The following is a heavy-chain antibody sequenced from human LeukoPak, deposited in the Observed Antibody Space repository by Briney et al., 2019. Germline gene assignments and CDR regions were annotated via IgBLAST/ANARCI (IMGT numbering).Heavy chain of an antibody. D-gene: IGHD4-11*01. CDR3: ARQLGNYRPDQ. CDR1: GYRFTSYW. Sequence: GGSLKISCKGSGYRFTSYWIGWVRQRPGKGLEWMGIIYPGDSDTRYSPSFQGQVTISADKSSSTAYLQWSSLKASDTAIYYCARQLGNYRPDQWGQGTLVTVSS. V-gene: IGHV5-51*01. J-gene: IGHJ4*02. CDR2: IYPGDSDT.